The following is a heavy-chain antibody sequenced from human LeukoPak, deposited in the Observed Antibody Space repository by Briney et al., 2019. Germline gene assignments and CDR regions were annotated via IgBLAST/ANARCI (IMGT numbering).Heavy chain of an antibody. CDR2: IKQDGSEK. D-gene: IGHD6-19*01. J-gene: IGHJ3*02. Sequence: GGSLRLSCAASGFTFSSYWMSWVRQAPGKGLEWVANIKQDGSEKYYVDSVKGRFTISRDNAKNSLYLQMNSLRAEDTAVYYCARDYSSGWYSGSGLDAFDIWGQGTMVTVSS. CDR1: GFTFSSYW. CDR3: ARDYSSGWYSGSGLDAFDI. V-gene: IGHV3-7*01.